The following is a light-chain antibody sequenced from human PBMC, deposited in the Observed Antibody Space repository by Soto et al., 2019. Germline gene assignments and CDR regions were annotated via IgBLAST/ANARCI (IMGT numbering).Light chain of an antibody. CDR3: QPSDSIPIT. CDR2: ARS. CDR1: QSISSW. J-gene: IGKJ5*01. Sequence: DIQMTQSPSTLSGSVGDRVTITCRASQSISSWXAXXQPKPGKAPKRLIYARSSLQSGVPSRFSGSGYRTDFTLAISSLQPEDFATYYCQPSDSIPITFGQGTRLEIK. V-gene: IGKV1-39*01.